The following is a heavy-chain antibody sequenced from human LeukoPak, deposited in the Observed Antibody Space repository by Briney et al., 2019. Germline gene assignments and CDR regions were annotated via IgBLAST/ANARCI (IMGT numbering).Heavy chain of an antibody. J-gene: IGHJ4*02. D-gene: IGHD2-2*01. CDR3: ARGTYCSSTSCYGRSSKLDY. V-gene: IGHV4-34*01. CDR1: GGSFSGDY. Sequence: SETLSLTCAVYGGSFSGDYWSWIRQPPGKGLEWIGEINHSGSTNYNPSLKSRVTISVDTSKNQFSLKLSSVTAADTAVYYCARGTYCSSTSCYGRSSKLDYWGQGTLVTISS. CDR2: INHSGST.